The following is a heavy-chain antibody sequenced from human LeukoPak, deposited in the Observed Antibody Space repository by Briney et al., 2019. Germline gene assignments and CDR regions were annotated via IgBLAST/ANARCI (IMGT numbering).Heavy chain of an antibody. Sequence: SETLSLTCTVSGGSISSSTFYWGWIRQPPGKGLGWIGTIYYSGSTFYNPSLKSRVTVSVDTSKNQFSLKLSSLTAADTAVYYCARDRGTWNDDGFDYWGQGTLVTVSS. D-gene: IGHD1-1*01. V-gene: IGHV4-39*07. CDR2: IYYSGST. CDR3: ARDRGTWNDDGFDY. CDR1: GGSISSSTFY. J-gene: IGHJ4*02.